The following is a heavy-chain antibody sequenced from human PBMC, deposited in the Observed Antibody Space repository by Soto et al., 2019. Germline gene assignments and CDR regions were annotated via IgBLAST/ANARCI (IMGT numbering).Heavy chain of an antibody. CDR3: ARSHTAMTHYGMDV. J-gene: IGHJ6*02. CDR1: GFTFSSYS. V-gene: IGHV3-48*02. D-gene: IGHD5-18*01. CDR2: ISSSSSTI. Sequence: GGSLRLSCAASGFTFSSYSMNWVRQAPGKGLEWVSYISSSSSTIYYADSVKGRFTISRDNAKNSLYLQMNSPRDEDTAVYYCARSHTAMTHYGMDVWGQGTTVTVSS.